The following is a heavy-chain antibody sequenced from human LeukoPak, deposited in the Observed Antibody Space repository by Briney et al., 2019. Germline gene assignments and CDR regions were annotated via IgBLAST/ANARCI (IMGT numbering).Heavy chain of an antibody. V-gene: IGHV4-4*07. J-gene: IGHJ3*02. CDR2: IYTSGST. D-gene: IGHD4-17*01. CDR3: ARDPDGYYYGDYFYAFDI. Sequence: SETLSLTCTVSGGSISSYYWSWIRQPAGKGLEWIGRIYTSGSTNYNPSLKGRVTMSVDTSKNQFSLKLSSVTAADTAVYYCARDPDGYYYGDYFYAFDIWGQGTMVTVSS. CDR1: GGSISSYY.